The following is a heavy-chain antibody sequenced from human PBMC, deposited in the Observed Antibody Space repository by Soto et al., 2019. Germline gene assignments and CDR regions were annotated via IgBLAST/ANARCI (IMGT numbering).Heavy chain of an antibody. CDR1: GGTFSSYG. Sequence: QVQLVQSGAEVKKPGSSVKVSCKASGGTFSSYGISWVRQAPGQGLEWMGGIIPIFGTANYAQKFQGRVTITADESTSTAYMELSSLRSENTPVYYCARAAQPRDYYYGMDVRGQGTMVTVSS. CDR2: IIPIFGTA. J-gene: IGHJ6*02. V-gene: IGHV1-69*12. CDR3: ARAAQPRDYYYGMDV.